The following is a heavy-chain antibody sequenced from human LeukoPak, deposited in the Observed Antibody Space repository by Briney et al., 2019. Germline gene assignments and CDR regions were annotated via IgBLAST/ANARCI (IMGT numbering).Heavy chain of an antibody. CDR2: ISTYNDKT. D-gene: IGHD2-15*01. Sequence: ASVTVSCKASGYTFTTYGMNWVRQAPGQGLEWMGWISTYNDKTNYAQNLQDRLTMTTDTSTSTAYMELKSLRSDDTAVYYCARGRERWTNDAFDIWGQGTMVTVSS. V-gene: IGHV1-18*01. CDR1: GYTFTTYG. CDR3: ARGRERWTNDAFDI. J-gene: IGHJ3*02.